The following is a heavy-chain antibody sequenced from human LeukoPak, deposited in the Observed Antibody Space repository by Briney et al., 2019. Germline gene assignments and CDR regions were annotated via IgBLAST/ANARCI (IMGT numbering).Heavy chain of an antibody. V-gene: IGHV1-69*01. CDR3: AREEVDILTGYNWFDP. CDR2: IIPIFGTA. Sequence: EASVKVSCKASGGTFSSYAISWVRQAPGQGLEWMGGIIPIFGTAIYAQKFQGRVTITADESTSTAYMGLSSLRSEDTAVYYCAREEVDILTGYNWFDPWGQGTLVTVSS. CDR1: GGTFSSYA. J-gene: IGHJ5*02. D-gene: IGHD3-9*01.